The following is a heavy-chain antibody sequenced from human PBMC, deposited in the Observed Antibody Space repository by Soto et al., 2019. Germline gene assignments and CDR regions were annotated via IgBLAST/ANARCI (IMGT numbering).Heavy chain of an antibody. CDR1: GGSISSYY. D-gene: IGHD3-10*01. CDR3: AREGVSSSRHTPNSTDV. J-gene: IGHJ6*02. Sequence: PSETLSLTCTVSGGSISSYYWSWIRQPPGKGLEWIGYIYYSGSTNYNPSLKSRVTISVDTSKNQFSLKLSSVTAADTAVYYCAREGVSSSRHTPNSTDVCCQGTTVTVSS. CDR2: IYYSGST. V-gene: IGHV4-59*01.